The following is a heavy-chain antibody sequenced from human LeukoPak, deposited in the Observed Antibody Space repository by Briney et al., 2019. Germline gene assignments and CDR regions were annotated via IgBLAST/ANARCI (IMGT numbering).Heavy chain of an antibody. CDR2: IYPDDSDT. J-gene: IGHJ4*02. CDR1: GYSFTNYW. CDR3: ARLAKARRDGYNFGFDS. V-gene: IGHV5-51*01. D-gene: IGHD5-24*01. Sequence: GESVKISCKGSGYSFTNYWIGWVRQMPGKGLEWMGIIYPDDSDTRQSPSFQGQVTMSADKSISTAYLQWSSLEASDTATYYCARLAKARRDGYNFGFDSWGQGTLVTVSS.